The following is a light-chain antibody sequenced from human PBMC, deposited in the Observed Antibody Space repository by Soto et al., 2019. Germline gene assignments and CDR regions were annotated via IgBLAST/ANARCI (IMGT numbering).Light chain of an antibody. CDR3: SSYTTISTRV. CDR2: EVS. J-gene: IGLJ3*02. CDR1: SSDVGAYNH. Sequence: QSALTQPATVSGSPGQSITISCTGTSSDVGAYNHVSWHQQHPGKAPKLIISEVSNRPSGVPNRFSGSKSGNTASLTISGLQAEDEADYYCSSYTTISTRVFGGGTKVTVL. V-gene: IGLV2-14*01.